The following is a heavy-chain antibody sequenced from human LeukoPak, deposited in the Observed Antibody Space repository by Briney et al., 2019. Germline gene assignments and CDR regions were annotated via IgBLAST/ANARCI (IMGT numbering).Heavy chain of an antibody. Sequence: PSETLSLTCTVSGGSISTYYWSWIRQPAGKGLEWIGRVYPSGRTSYNPSLENRVTMSVDTSKKQFSLKLRSVTAADTAVYYCASGGRISAANWFDPWGQGTQVTVSS. CDR1: GGSISTYY. V-gene: IGHV4-4*07. J-gene: IGHJ5*02. CDR3: ASGGRISAANWFDP. D-gene: IGHD6-13*01. CDR2: VYPSGRT.